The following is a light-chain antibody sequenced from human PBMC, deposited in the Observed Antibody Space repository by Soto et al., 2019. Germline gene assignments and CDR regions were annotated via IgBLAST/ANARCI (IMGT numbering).Light chain of an antibody. V-gene: IGKV1-33*01. CDR3: QRYHSLPLT. J-gene: IGKJ1*01. CDR1: QDISNY. Sequence: DIQMTQSPSSLSASVGDRVTITCQASQDISNYLNWYQQKPGKAPKLLIYDASNLETGVPSRFSGSGSGTHFTFTINSLQPEDIAAYFCQRYHSLPLTFGQRTKVEIK. CDR2: DAS.